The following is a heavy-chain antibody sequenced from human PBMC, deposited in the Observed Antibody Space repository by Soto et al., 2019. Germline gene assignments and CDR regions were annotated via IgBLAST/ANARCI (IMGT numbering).Heavy chain of an antibody. V-gene: IGHV3-33*01. J-gene: IGHJ5*02. Sequence: PGGSLRLSCAASGFTFSSYGMHWVRQAPGKGLEWVAVIWYDGSNKYYADSVKGRFTISRDNSKNTLYLQMNSLRAEDTAVYYCARDLVTTPGYNWFEPWGQGTLVTVSS. CDR2: IWYDGSNK. CDR1: GFTFSSYG. CDR3: ARDLVTTPGYNWFEP. D-gene: IGHD4-17*01.